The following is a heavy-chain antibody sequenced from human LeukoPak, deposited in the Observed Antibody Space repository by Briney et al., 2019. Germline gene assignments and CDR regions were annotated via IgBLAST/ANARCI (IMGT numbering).Heavy chain of an antibody. J-gene: IGHJ4*02. V-gene: IGHV3-23*01. Sequence: PGGSLRLSCAASGFTFSSYGMHWVRQAPGKGLEWVSAISGSGGSTYYADSVKGRFTISRDNSKNTLYLQMNSLRAEDTAVYYCAKDGSLYCSGGSCYCDYWGQETLVTVSS. CDR3: AKDGSLYCSGGSCYCDY. CDR1: GFTFSSYG. D-gene: IGHD2-15*01. CDR2: ISGSGGST.